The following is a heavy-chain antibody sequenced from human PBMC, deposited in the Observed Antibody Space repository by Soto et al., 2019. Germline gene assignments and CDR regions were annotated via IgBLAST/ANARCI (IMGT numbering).Heavy chain of an antibody. Sequence: GGSLRLSCAASGFTFSNFWMHWVRQDPGKGLLWVSHINSDGSDSTHADSVKGRFTISRDNAKNTLYLQMNSLRAEDTAVYYCATDRPNLVGAIRYWGQGTLVTVSS. V-gene: IGHV3-74*01. J-gene: IGHJ4*02. CDR2: INSDGSDS. CDR3: ATDRPNLVGAIRY. CDR1: GFTFSNFW. D-gene: IGHD1-26*01.